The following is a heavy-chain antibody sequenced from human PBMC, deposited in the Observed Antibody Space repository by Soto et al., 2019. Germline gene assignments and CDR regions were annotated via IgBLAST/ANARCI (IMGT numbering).Heavy chain of an antibody. D-gene: IGHD6-6*01. J-gene: IGHJ6*02. CDR3: VIPTRSVRGMGV. CDR1: GFTFSNFW. V-gene: IGHV3-7*03. Sequence: GGSLRLSCAASGFTFSNFWMSWARQAPGKGLEWVANIKGDGSVTQYVASVEGRFTISRDNAKYSLYLQMNSLRVEDTALYYCVIPTRSVRGMGVWGQGPTVTVSS. CDR2: IKGDGSVT.